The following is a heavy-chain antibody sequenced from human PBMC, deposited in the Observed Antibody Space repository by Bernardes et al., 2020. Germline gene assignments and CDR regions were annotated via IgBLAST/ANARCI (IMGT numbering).Heavy chain of an antibody. CDR2: ITSSGSTI. CDR1: GLTFSTLA. CDR3: AREPISYYMDV. Sequence: GSLRLSVAASGLTFSTLAMNWVLPAPGQGLEWVSSITSSGSTIYYADSVKGRFTISRDNAKNSLYLQMNSLRAEDTAVYYCAREPISYYMDVWGKGTTVTVSS. J-gene: IGHJ6*03. D-gene: IGHD3-9*01. V-gene: IGHV3-48*03.